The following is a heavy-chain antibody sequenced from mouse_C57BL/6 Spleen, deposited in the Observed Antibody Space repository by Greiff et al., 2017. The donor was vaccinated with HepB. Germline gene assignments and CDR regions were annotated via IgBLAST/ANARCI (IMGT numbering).Heavy chain of an antibody. V-gene: IGHV1-69*01. CDR2: IDPSDSYT. Sequence: VQLQQPGAELVMPGASVKLSCKASGYTFTSYWMHWVKQRPGQGLEWIGEIDPSDSYTNYNQKFKGKSTLTVDKSSSTAYMQLSSLTSEDSAVYYCARREIYYDYGFAYWGQGTLVTVSA. J-gene: IGHJ3*01. CDR3: ARREIYYDYGFAY. CDR1: GYTFTSYW. D-gene: IGHD2-4*01.